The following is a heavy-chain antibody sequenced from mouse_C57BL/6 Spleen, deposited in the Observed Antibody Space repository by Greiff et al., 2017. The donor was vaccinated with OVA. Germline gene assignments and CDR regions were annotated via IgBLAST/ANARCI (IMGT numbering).Heavy chain of an antibody. CDR2: IYPGDGDT. Sequence: VMLVESGPELVKPGASVKISCKASGYAFSSSWMNWVKQRPGKGLVWIGRIYPGDGDTNYNGKFKGKATLTADKSSSTAYMQLSSLTSEDSAVYFCASTNWGYFDDWGQGTTLTVSS. V-gene: IGHV1-82*01. J-gene: IGHJ2*01. CDR1: GYAFSSSW. CDR3: ASTNWGYFDD. D-gene: IGHD4-1*01.